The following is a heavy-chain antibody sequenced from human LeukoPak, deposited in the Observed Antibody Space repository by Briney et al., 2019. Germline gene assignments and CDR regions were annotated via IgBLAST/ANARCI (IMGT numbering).Heavy chain of an antibody. CDR3: ARTRGRMVRGVIHRVNDY. D-gene: IGHD3-10*01. V-gene: IGHV4-34*01. J-gene: IGHJ4*02. CDR1: GESFSGYY. CDR2: INHSGST. Sequence: SETLSLTCAVYGESFSGYYWGWIRQPPGKGLEWIGEINHSGSTNYNPSLKSRVTISVDTSKNQFSLKLSSVTAADTAVYYCARTRGRMVRGVIHRVNDYWGQGTLVTVSS.